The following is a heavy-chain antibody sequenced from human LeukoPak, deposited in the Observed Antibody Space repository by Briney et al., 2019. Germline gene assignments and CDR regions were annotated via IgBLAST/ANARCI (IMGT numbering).Heavy chain of an antibody. D-gene: IGHD6-6*01. CDR2: IYYSGST. CDR3: ARSSEYSSSSYFDY. J-gene: IGHJ4*02. CDR1: GGSISSSSYY. Sequence: SETLSLTCTVSGGSISSSSYYWGWIRQPPGKGLEWIGSIYYSGSTYYNPSLKSRVTISVDTSKNQFPLKLSSVTAADTAVYYCARSSEYSSSSYFDYWGQGTLVTVSS. V-gene: IGHV4-39*06.